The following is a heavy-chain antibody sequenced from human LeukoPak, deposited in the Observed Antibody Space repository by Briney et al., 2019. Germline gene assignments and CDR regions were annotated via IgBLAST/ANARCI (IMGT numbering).Heavy chain of an antibody. D-gene: IGHD2-21*02. Sequence: PGGSLRLSCAASGFIFNTYSMSWVRQTPGKGLEWASSITTRGTYQYYADSVKGRFTISRDNAKNSLHLQMNSLRVEDTAVYYRARDKGGNCGSDCYHYGDDYRGQGTLVTVSS. CDR3: ARDKGGNCGSDCYHYGDDY. J-gene: IGHJ4*02. CDR2: ITTRGTYQ. V-gene: IGHV3-21*01. CDR1: GFIFNTYS.